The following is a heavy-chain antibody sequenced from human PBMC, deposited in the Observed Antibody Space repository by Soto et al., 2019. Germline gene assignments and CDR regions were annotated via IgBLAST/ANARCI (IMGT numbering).Heavy chain of an antibody. D-gene: IGHD1-1*01. Sequence: GGSLRLSCAASGFTFSSYWMSWVRQAPGKGLEWVANIKQDGSEKYYVDSVKGRFTISRDNAKNSLYLQMNSLRAEDTAGYYCASDFARPGAGTTKNDAFDIWGQGTMVTVSS. CDR3: ASDFARPGAGTTKNDAFDI. CDR1: GFTFSSYW. V-gene: IGHV3-7*03. CDR2: IKQDGSEK. J-gene: IGHJ3*02.